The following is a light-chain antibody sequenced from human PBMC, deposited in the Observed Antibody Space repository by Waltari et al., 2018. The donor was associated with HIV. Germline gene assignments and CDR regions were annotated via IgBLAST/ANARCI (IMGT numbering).Light chain of an antibody. CDR3: QSTDSSGVYWV. J-gene: IGLJ3*02. Sequence: SYELTQPPSVSVSPGQTARVTCSGDALPKRYAYWYQQRPGQAPVLLIFRDTERPSGIPERFSSSRSGTTVTLTIRAVQAEDEADYYCQSTDSSGVYWVFGGGTTLTVL. CDR1: ALPKRY. V-gene: IGLV3-25*03. CDR2: RDT.